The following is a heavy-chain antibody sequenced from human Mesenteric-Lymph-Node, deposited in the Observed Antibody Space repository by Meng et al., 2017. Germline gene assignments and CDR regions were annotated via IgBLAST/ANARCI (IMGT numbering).Heavy chain of an antibody. CDR1: GYTLTELS. CDR3: ATDASIAAAGNYDAFDI. Sequence: ASVKVSCKVSGYTLTELSMHWVRQAPGKGLEWMGGFDPEDGETIYAQKFQGRVTMTEDTSTDTAYVELSSLRSEDTAVYYCATDASIAAAGNYDAFDIWGQGTMVTVSS. V-gene: IGHV1-24*01. D-gene: IGHD6-13*01. J-gene: IGHJ3*02. CDR2: FDPEDGET.